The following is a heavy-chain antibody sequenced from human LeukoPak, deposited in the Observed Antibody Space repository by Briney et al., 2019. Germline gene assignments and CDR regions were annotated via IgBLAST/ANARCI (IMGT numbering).Heavy chain of an antibody. J-gene: IGHJ4*02. V-gene: IGHV4-59*01. D-gene: IGHD3-22*01. CDR1: GGSISSYY. Sequence: SETLSLTCTVSGGSISSYYWSWIRQPPGKGLEWIGYIYYSGSTNYNPSLKSRVTISVDTSKNQFSLKLSSVTAADTAVYYCARDRGSSGLDYWGQGTLVTVSS. CDR2: IYYSGST. CDR3: ARDRGSSGLDY.